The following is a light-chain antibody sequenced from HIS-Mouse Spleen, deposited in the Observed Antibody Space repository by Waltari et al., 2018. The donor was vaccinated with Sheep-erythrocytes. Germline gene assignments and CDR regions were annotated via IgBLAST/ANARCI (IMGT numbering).Light chain of an antibody. V-gene: IGLV2-23*01. CDR2: EGS. Sequence: QSALTQPASVSGSPGQSITISCPGTSSDVGCYKLLPWYHQHPGKAPKLMIYEGSKRPSGVSNRFSGSKSGNTASLTISGLQAEDEADYYCCSYAGSSTPWVFGGGTKLTVL. CDR3: CSYAGSSTPWV. CDR1: SSDVGCYKL. J-gene: IGLJ3*02.